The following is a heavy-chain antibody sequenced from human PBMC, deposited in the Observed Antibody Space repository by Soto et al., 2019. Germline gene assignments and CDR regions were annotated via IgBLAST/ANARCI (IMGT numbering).Heavy chain of an antibody. CDR1: GGTFSDYT. CDR3: ARDRITGTTYDY. Sequence: QVQLVQSGAEVKKPGSSVKDSCKASGGTFSDYTITWVRQAPGQGLEWMGGIIPILGSAKYAQKFQGRVTITADESTSTAYMELSSLRYEDTAVYYCARDRITGTTYDYWGQGTLVTVSS. V-gene: IGHV1-69*01. J-gene: IGHJ4*02. D-gene: IGHD1-20*01. CDR2: IIPILGSA.